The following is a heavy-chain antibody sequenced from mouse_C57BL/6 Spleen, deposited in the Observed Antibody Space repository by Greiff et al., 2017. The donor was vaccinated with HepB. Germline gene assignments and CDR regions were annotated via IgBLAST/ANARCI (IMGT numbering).Heavy chain of an antibody. V-gene: IGHV1-55*01. D-gene: IGHD3-2*02. J-gene: IGHJ4*01. Sequence: QVQLQQPGAELVKPGASVKMSCKASGYTFTSYWITWVKQRPGQGLEWIGDIYPGSGSTNYNEKFKSKATLTVDTSSSTAYMQLSSLTSEDSAVYYCARRDSSGYGNYAMDYWGQGTSVTVSS. CDR3: ARRDSSGYGNYAMDY. CDR1: GYTFTSYW. CDR2: IYPGSGST.